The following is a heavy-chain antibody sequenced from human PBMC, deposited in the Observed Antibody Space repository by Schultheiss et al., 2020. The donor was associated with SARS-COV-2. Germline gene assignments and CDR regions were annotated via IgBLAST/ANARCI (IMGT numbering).Heavy chain of an antibody. CDR3: ARTMTVTTYWFDP. V-gene: IGHV4-30-2*01. J-gene: IGHJ5*02. Sequence: SETLSLTCTVSGGSISSGGYYWSWIRQHPGKGLEWIGYIYHSGSTYYNPSLKSRVTISVDRSKNQFSLKLSSVIAADTAVYYCARTMTVTTYWFDPWGQGTLVTVSS. CDR2: IYHSGST. D-gene: IGHD4-11*01. CDR1: GGSISSGGYY.